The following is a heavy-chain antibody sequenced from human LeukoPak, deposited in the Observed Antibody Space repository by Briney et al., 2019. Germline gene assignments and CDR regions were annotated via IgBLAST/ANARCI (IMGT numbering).Heavy chain of an antibody. CDR2: INPNSGGT. Sequence: ASVKVSCKASGYTFTGYYMNWVRQAPGQGLEWMGRINPNSGGTNYAQKFRGRVTMTRDTSISTAYMELSRLRSDDTAVYYCARGEVMTTTFDYWGQGTLVTVSS. CDR3: ARGEVMTTTFDY. D-gene: IGHD4-11*01. CDR1: GYTFTGYY. V-gene: IGHV1-2*06. J-gene: IGHJ4*02.